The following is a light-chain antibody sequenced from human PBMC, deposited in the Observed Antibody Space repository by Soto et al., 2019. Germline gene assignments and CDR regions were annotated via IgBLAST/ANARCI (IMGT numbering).Light chain of an antibody. Sequence: QLVLTQPPSASGTPGQRVTISCSGSISNIGTNTVSWYQQLPGTAPKLLIYSNNQRPSGVPDRFSGSKSGTSASLAISGLQSEDEADYYCAAWDDSLNGYVVFGGGTKLTVL. V-gene: IGLV1-44*01. CDR2: SNN. CDR3: AAWDDSLNGYVV. CDR1: ISNIGTNT. J-gene: IGLJ2*01.